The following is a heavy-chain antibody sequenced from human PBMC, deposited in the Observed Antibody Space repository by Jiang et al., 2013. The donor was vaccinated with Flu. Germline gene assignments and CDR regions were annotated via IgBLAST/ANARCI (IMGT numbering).Heavy chain of an antibody. V-gene: IGHV1-69*01. D-gene: IGHD2-8*01. Sequence: GAEVKKPGSSVKVSCKAGGGSFSNYAINWVRQAPGHGLEWMGGITPTFGTTKYARKFQGKVTFTADESTNTAYMELTGLTSDDTAVYFCASPNCTNGVCPASKYYFDFWGQGSLVTVSS. CDR3: ASPNCTNGVCPASKYYFDF. J-gene: IGHJ4*02. CDR2: ITPTFGTT. CDR1: GGSFSNYA.